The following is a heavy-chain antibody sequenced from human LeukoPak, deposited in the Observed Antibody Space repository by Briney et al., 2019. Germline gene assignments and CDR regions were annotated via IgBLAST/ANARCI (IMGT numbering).Heavy chain of an antibody. CDR3: ARGNQQLPRSTPDY. J-gene: IGHJ4*02. CDR2: INEDGSTT. Sequence: TGGSLRLSCAASGFTFSSNWMHWVRQAPGKGLVWVSRINEDGSTTNYADSVKGRSTIFRDNAKNTLYLQMNSLRAEDTGVYYCARGNQQLPRSTPDYWGQGTLVTVSS. V-gene: IGHV3-74*01. CDR1: GFTFSSNW. D-gene: IGHD2-2*01.